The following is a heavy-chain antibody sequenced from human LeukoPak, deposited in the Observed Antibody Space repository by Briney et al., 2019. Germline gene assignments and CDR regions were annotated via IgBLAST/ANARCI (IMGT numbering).Heavy chain of an antibody. J-gene: IGHJ4*02. D-gene: IGHD5-12*01. CDR1: GFTLSSNW. V-gene: IGHV3-7*01. Sequence: GGSLRLSCGASGFTLSSNWMTWVRQAPGRGLEWVASIKQDGSVKYYVDSVKGRSTISRDNARNSLSLQMNSLGVEDTAVYFCARWGQTSGYYYVDNWGQGTLVTVSS. CDR3: ARWGQTSGYYYVDN. CDR2: IKQDGSVK.